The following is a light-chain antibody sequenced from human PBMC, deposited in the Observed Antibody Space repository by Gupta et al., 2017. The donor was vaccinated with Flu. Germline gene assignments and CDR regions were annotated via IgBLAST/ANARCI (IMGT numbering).Light chain of an antibody. CDR2: KVS. CDR3: MQGSNRPYT. J-gene: IGKJ2*01. CDR1: QSLTFSDGNTY. V-gene: IGKV2-30*01. Sequence: DVVMTQSPLSLPVTLGQPASISCRSSQSLTFSDGNTYLNWFHQRPGQSPRRLIYKVSNRDSGVPDRFSGTMSGTDFTLTISRVEAEDVGIFYCMQGSNRPYTFGQGTKLEIK.